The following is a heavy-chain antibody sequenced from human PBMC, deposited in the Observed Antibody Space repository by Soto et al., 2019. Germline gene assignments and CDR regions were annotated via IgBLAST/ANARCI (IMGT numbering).Heavy chain of an antibody. CDR3: ARGLFPLYSSLGGCWFDP. V-gene: IGHV4-34*01. D-gene: IGHD6-13*01. CDR1: GGSFSGYY. Sequence: QVQLQQWGAGLLKPSETLSLTFAVYGGSFSGYYWSWIRQPPGKGLEWIGEINHSGSTNYNPSLKSRVTISVDTSKNQFSLKLSSVTAADTAVYYCARGLFPLYSSLGGCWFDPWGQGTLVTVSS. J-gene: IGHJ5*02. CDR2: INHSGST.